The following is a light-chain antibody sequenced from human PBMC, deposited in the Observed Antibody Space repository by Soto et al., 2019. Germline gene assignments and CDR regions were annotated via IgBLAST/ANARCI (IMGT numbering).Light chain of an antibody. CDR3: QQYGRSPPFT. V-gene: IGKV3-20*01. CDR2: GAS. CDR1: QTVSSRY. J-gene: IGKJ2*01. Sequence: EIVLTHSPGTLSLSPGERATLSCRASQTVSSRYLAWYQQKPGQAPRLLMYGASNRATGIPDRFSGSGSGTDFTLTISRLEPEDFAVYFCQQYGRSPPFTFGQGTKVDNK.